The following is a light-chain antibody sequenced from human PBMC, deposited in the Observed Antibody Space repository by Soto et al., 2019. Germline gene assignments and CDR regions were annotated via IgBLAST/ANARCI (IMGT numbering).Light chain of an antibody. CDR2: KAS. Sequence: DIQMTQSPPSLSASVGDRVTLTCRASQSISSWLAWYQQKPGKAPKLLIYKASSLESGVPSRFSGSGSGTEFTLTISSLQPDDFATYYCQQYNSYITFGQGTRLEIK. CDR1: QSISSW. J-gene: IGKJ5*01. CDR3: QQYNSYIT. V-gene: IGKV1-5*03.